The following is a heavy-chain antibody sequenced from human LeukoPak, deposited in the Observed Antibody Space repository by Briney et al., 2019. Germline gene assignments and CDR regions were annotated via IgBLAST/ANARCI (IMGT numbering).Heavy chain of an antibody. CDR2: ISSSSSYI. CDR1: GFTFSSYS. CDR3: ARDGLPWFGESPYYFDY. D-gene: IGHD3-10*01. Sequence: GGSLRLSCAASGFTFSSYSMNWVRQAPGKGLEWVSSISSSSSYIYYADSVKGRFTISRDNAKNSLYLQMNSLRAEDTAVYYCARDGLPWFGESPYYFDYWGQGTLVTVSS. J-gene: IGHJ4*02. V-gene: IGHV3-21*01.